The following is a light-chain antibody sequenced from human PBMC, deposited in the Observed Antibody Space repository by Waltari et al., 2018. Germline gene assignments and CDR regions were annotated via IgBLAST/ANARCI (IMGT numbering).Light chain of an antibody. CDR2: EVS. CDR3: GSYAGSMTLV. V-gene: IGLV2-8*01. Sequence: QSALTQPPSASGSPGQSVPIPCTGTSSDVGGYNFVSWYQQHPGKAPKLMIYEVSERPSGVPDRFSGSKSGNTASLSVSGLQTEDESDDYCGSYAGSMTLVCGGGTKLTVL. J-gene: IGLJ2*01. CDR1: SSDVGGYNF.